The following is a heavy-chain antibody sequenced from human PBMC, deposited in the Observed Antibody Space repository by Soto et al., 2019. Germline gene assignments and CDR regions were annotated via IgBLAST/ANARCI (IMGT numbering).Heavy chain of an antibody. CDR1: GFTFSSYG. CDR3: ASAQTSSGWPLDC. V-gene: IGHV3-33*01. CDR2: IWYDGSNK. Sequence: QVQLVESGGGVVQPGRSMRLSCAASGFTFSSYGMHWVRQAPGKGLEWVAVIWYDGSNKYYADSVKGRFTSSRDNSKHTLYLEMNSLRAEDTAVYYCASAQTSSGWPLDCWGQGNLVTVSA. J-gene: IGHJ4*02. D-gene: IGHD6-19*01.